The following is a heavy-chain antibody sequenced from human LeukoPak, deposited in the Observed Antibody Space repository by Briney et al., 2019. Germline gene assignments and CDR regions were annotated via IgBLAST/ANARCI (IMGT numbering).Heavy chain of an antibody. CDR3: ARERLAAPTYWFDP. J-gene: IGHJ5*02. V-gene: IGHV3-20*01. D-gene: IGHD6-6*01. CDR1: GFTFDDYG. CDR2: INWNGGST. Sequence: AGGSLRLSCAASGFTFDDYGMSWVRQAPGKGLEWVSGINWNGGSTGYADSVKGRFTISRDNAKNSLYLQMNSLRAEDTALYRCARERLAAPTYWFDPWGQGTLVTVSS.